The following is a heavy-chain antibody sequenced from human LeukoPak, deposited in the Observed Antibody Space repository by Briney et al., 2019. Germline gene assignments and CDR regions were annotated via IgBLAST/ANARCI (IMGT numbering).Heavy chain of an antibody. Sequence: PGGSLRLSCAASGFTVSSNYMSWVRQAPGKGLEWVSSISSSGSYKYYADSVKGRFTISRDNAKNSLYLQMNSLRAEDTAVYYCARFFQQNLGYDYYYGMDVWGQGTTVTVSS. CDR2: ISSSGSYK. V-gene: IGHV3-21*01. J-gene: IGHJ6*02. D-gene: IGHD3-16*01. CDR3: ARFFQQNLGYDYYYGMDV. CDR1: GFTVSSNY.